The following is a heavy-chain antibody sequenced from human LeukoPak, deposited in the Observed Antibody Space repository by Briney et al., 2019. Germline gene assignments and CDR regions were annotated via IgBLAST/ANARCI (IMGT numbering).Heavy chain of an antibody. CDR3: ASRPQSSSWYGGYLS. D-gene: IGHD6-13*01. Sequence: ASVKVSCKASGYTFTGYYMHWVRQAPGQGLEWMGWINPNSGGTNYAQKFQGRVTMTRDTSISTAYMELSRLRSDDTAVYYCASRPQSSSWYGGYLSWGQGTLVTVSS. V-gene: IGHV1-2*02. CDR1: GYTFTGYY. J-gene: IGHJ4*02. CDR2: INPNSGGT.